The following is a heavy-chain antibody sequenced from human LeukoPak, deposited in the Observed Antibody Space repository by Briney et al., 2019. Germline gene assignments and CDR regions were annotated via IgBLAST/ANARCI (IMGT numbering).Heavy chain of an antibody. J-gene: IGHJ3*02. CDR1: GFTFDDYA. CDR3: AKDVVYYGSGSYRALGAFDI. Sequence: PGGSLRLSCAASGFTFDDYAMHWVRQAPGKGLEWVSGISWNSGSIGYADSVKGRFTISRDNAKNPLYLQMNSLRAEDTALYYCAKDVVYYGSGSYRALGAFDIWGQGTMVTVSS. D-gene: IGHD3-10*01. V-gene: IGHV3-9*01. CDR2: ISWNSGSI.